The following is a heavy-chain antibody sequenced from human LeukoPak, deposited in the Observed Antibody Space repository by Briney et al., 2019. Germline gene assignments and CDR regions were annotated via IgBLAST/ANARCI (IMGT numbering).Heavy chain of an antibody. V-gene: IGHV3-23*01. CDR2: ISGSGGST. Sequence: AGGSLRLSCAASGFTFSSYAMSWVRQAPGKGLEWVSAISGSGGSTYYADSVKGRFTISRDNSKNTLYLQMNSLRAEDTAVYYCARVPRLRYDYVWGSPSYFDYWGQGTLVTVSS. CDR3: ARVPRLRYDYVWGSPSYFDY. J-gene: IGHJ4*02. CDR1: GFTFSSYA. D-gene: IGHD3-16*01.